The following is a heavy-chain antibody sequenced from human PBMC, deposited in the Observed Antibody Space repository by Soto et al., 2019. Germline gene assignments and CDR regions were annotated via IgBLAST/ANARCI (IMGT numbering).Heavy chain of an antibody. V-gene: IGHV4-39*01. CDR3: ARWVGATGNFDY. Sequence: SETLSLTCTVSGGYISSSSYYWGWIRQPPGKGLEWIGSIYYSGSTYYNPSLKSRVTISVDTSKNQFSLKLSSVTAADTAVYYCARWVGATGNFDYWGQGTLVTVSS. D-gene: IGHD1-26*01. J-gene: IGHJ4*02. CDR1: GGYISSSSYY. CDR2: IYYSGST.